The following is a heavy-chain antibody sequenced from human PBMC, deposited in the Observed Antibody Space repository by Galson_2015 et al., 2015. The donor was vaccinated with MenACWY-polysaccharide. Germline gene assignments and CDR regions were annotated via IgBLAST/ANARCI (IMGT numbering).Heavy chain of an antibody. D-gene: IGHD6-19*01. Sequence: SLRLSCAASGFTFSSYGMHWVRQAPGKGLKWVAFIRYDGRDKYYADSVKGRFTLSRDNSKNTLYLQMDSLRAEDTAVYYCARGHSIGWYGSAFDIWGQGTKVTVSS. CDR3: ARGHSIGWYGSAFDI. J-gene: IGHJ3*02. V-gene: IGHV3-30*02. CDR2: IRYDGRDK. CDR1: GFTFSSYG.